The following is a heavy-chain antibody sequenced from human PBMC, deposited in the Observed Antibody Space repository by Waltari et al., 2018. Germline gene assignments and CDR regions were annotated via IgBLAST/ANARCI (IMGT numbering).Heavy chain of an antibody. J-gene: IGHJ5*02. D-gene: IGHD2-15*01. CDR2: INHSGST. V-gene: IGHV4-34*01. Sequence: QVQLQQWGAGLLKPSETLSLTCAVYGGSFRGYYWSWIRQPPGKGLEWIGEINHSGSTNYNPSLKSRVTISVDTSKNQFSLKLSSVTAADTAVYYCARGRVVVAATNWFDPWGQGTLVTVSS. CDR1: GGSFRGYY. CDR3: ARGRVVVAATNWFDP.